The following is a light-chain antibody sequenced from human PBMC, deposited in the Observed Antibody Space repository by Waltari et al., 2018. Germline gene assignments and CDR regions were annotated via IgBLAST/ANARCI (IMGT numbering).Light chain of an antibody. Sequence: DIQMTQSPSSLSASVGDKVTITCRASQDISDSLGWYQQKPGKAPKLLVYAASRLDTGVPSRFSGSGSGTEYTLTISSLQPEDFATYYCQQYYSTPPITFGGGTRVEIK. CDR3: QQYYSTPPIT. CDR1: QDISDS. J-gene: IGKJ4*01. CDR2: AAS. V-gene: IGKV1-NL1*01.